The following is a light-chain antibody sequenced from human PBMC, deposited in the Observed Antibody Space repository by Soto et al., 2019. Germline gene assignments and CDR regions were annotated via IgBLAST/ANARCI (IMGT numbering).Light chain of an antibody. V-gene: IGLV4-69*01. CDR3: QTWGTGIWV. Sequence: QPVLTQSPSASASLGASVKLTCTLSSGYSTYGIAWHQQQPEKGPRFLMKLNSDGSHNKGDGIPDRFSGSSSGAERYLTISSLQLEDEAYYYCQTWGTGIWVFGGGTKLTVL. CDR1: SGYSTYG. J-gene: IGLJ3*02. CDR2: LNSDGSH.